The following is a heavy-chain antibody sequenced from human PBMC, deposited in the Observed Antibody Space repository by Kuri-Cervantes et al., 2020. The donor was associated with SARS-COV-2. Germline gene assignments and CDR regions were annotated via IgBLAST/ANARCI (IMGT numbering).Heavy chain of an antibody. V-gene: IGHV1-46*01. D-gene: IGHD3-3*01. CDR1: GYTFTSYY. J-gene: IGHJ5*02. CDR3: ARVGDFWSGYPNWFDP. Sequence: ASVKVSCKASGYTFTSYYMHWVRQSPGQGLEWMGIINPSGGSTSYAQKFQGRVTMTRDTSTSTVYMELSSLRSEDTAVYYCARVGDFWSGYPNWFDPWGQGTLVTVSS. CDR2: INPSGGST.